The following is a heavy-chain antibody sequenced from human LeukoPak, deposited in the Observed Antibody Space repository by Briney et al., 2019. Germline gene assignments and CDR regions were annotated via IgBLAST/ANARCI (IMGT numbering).Heavy chain of an antibody. Sequence: GASVKVSCKASGYTFTSYDINWVRQATGRGLEWMGWMNPNSGNTGYAQKFQGRVTMTRNTSISTAYMELSSLRSEDTAVYYCARGLGITMVRGVNNWFDPWGQGTLVTVSS. CDR2: MNPNSGNT. CDR1: GYTFTSYD. V-gene: IGHV1-8*01. J-gene: IGHJ5*02. D-gene: IGHD3-10*01. CDR3: ARGLGITMVRGVNNWFDP.